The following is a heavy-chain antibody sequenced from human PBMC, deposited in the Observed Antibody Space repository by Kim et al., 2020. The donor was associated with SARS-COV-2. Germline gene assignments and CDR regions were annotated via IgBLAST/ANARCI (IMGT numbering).Heavy chain of an antibody. D-gene: IGHD2-21*01. CDR3: AKERDTGLMLYGDSFDS. V-gene: IGHV3-23*01. CDR2: ISRSGDST. CDR1: GLTFSSYA. Sequence: GGSLRLSCAASGLTFSSYAMSWVRQAPGKRLEWLSAISRSGDSTYYADSVKGRFTISRDNSKNTLYLQMNSLTDEDTAVYYCAKERDTGLMLYGDSFDSWGQGTLVTVPS. J-gene: IGHJ4*02.